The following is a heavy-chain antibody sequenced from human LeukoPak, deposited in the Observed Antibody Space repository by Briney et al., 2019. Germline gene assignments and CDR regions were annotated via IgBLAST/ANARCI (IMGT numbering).Heavy chain of an antibody. Sequence: GGSLRLSCTASGFNFDDYNMSWFRQAPGKGLEWVGLIRSTPYGGTTVYAASVKGRFTISRDDSKTTAYLQLNSLKTEDTAVYYCTTQVIAAAGLGGFGIDYWGQGTLVTVSS. D-gene: IGHD6-13*01. CDR2: IRSTPYGGTT. V-gene: IGHV3-49*03. CDR1: GFNFDDYN. CDR3: TTQVIAAAGLGGFGIDY. J-gene: IGHJ4*02.